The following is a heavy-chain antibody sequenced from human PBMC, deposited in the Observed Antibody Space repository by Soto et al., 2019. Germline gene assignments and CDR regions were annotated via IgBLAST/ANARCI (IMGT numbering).Heavy chain of an antibody. CDR2: ISGTAVST. V-gene: IGHV3-23*01. Sequence: AVGSLRLSCVASGFTFSKYAMNWVRQAPGKGLEWVATISGTAVSTDYADSVKARLTITKDTSKNQVVLTMTNMDPVDTATYYCAHRPSGWYLFDYWGQGTLVTVSS. D-gene: IGHD6-19*01. CDR1: GFTFSKYA. CDR3: AHRPSGWYLFDY. J-gene: IGHJ4*02.